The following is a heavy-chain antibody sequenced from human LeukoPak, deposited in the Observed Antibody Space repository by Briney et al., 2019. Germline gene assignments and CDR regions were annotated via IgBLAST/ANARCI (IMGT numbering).Heavy chain of an antibody. CDR3: ARGSAE. J-gene: IGHJ4*02. CDR2: INQDGSEK. Sequence: GGSLRLSCGASGFTFDDYWMSWVRQAPGQGLEWVANINQDGSEKYYLDSAKGRFTISRDNARNSLYLQVNSLRAEDTAVYYCARGSAEWGQGTLVTVSS. CDR1: GFTFDDYW. V-gene: IGHV3-7*01.